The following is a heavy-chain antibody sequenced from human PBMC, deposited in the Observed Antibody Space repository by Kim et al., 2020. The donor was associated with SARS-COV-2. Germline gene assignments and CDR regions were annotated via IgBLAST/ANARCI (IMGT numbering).Heavy chain of an antibody. CDR2: ITSYSDSV. J-gene: IGHJ5*02. CDR3: ARVHRLCSVTTCFVVDH. V-gene: IGHV3-48*02. CDR1: GFSFNNFN. D-gene: IGHD3-10*02. Sequence: GGSLRLSCAASGFSFNNFNMEWVRQAPGKGLELVSFITSYSDSVYYGDSVKGRFTISRDNAKNSLYLQMNSLRDEGTAVYFCARVHRLCSVTTCFVVDHWGQGTLVTVSS.